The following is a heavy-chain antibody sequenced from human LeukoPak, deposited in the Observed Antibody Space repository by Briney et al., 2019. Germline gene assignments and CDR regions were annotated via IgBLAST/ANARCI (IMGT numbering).Heavy chain of an antibody. D-gene: IGHD3-22*01. J-gene: IGHJ4*02. CDR2: INTSGST. Sequence: SETLSLTCTVSGGSITSGSYYCNWIRQPAGKGLEWIGRINTSGSTNYNPSLKSRVTISVDTSKNQFSLKLSSVTAADTAVYYCARDHSGYFPAFDYWGQGALVTVSS. CDR1: GGSITSGSYY. V-gene: IGHV4-61*02. CDR3: ARDHSGYFPAFDY.